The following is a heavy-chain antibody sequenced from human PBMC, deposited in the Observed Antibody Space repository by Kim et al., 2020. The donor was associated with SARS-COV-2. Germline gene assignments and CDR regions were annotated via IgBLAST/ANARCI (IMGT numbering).Heavy chain of an antibody. J-gene: IGHJ6*02. Sequence: ASVKVSCKASGYAFTSYAMHWVRQAPGQRLEWMGWINAGNGNTKYSQKFQGRVTITRDTSASTAYMELSSLRSEDTAVYYCASHPPSYGGPYYYGMDVWGQGTTVTVSS. V-gene: IGHV1-3*01. CDR3: ASHPPSYGGPYYYGMDV. CDR2: INAGNGNT. D-gene: IGHD3-10*01. CDR1: GYAFTSYA.